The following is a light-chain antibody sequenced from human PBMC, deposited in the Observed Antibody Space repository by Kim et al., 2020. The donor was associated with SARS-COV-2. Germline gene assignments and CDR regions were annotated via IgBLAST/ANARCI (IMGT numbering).Light chain of an antibody. J-gene: IGKJ4*01. Sequence: LSPGERATLSCRASQSVSSSYLAWYQQKPGQAPRLLIYGASSRVTGIPDRFSGSGSGTDFTLTISRLEPEDFAVYYCQQYGSSPFTFGGGTKLEIK. CDR1: QSVSSSY. V-gene: IGKV3-20*01. CDR3: QQYGSSPFT. CDR2: GAS.